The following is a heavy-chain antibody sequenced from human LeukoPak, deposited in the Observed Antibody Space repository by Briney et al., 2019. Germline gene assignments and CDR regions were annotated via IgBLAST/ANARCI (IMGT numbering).Heavy chain of an antibody. V-gene: IGHV3-11*01. Sequence: GGSLRLSCAASGFTFSDYYMSWIRQAPGKGLEWVSYISSSGSTIYYADSVKGRFTISRDNAKNSLYLQMNSLRAEDTAVYYCARGFWSGYYVYYYYGMDVWGQGTTVTVSS. J-gene: IGHJ6*02. CDR2: ISSSGSTI. D-gene: IGHD3-3*01. CDR1: GFTFSDYY. CDR3: ARGFWSGYYVYYYYGMDV.